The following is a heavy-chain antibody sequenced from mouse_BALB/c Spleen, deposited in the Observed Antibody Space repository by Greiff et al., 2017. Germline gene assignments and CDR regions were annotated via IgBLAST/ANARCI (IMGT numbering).Heavy chain of an antibody. CDR2: ISSGGSYT. J-gene: IGHJ3*01. V-gene: IGHV5-9-4*01. CDR1: GFTFSSYA. CDR3: AGFLFAY. Sequence: EVQVVESGGGLVKPGGSLKLSCAASGFTFSSYAMSWVRQSPEKRLEWVAEISSGGSYTYYPDTVTGRFTISRDNAKNTLYLEMSSLRSEDTAMYYCAGFLFAYWGQGTLVTVSA.